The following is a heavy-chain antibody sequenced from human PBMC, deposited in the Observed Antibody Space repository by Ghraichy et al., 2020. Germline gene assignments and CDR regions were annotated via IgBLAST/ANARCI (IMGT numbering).Heavy chain of an antibody. D-gene: IGHD6-25*01. CDR3: ATFDSSGCFDY. CDR1: GGSISSYY. J-gene: IGHJ4*02. CDR2: IYYSGST. V-gene: IGHV4-59*08. Sequence: SETLSLTCTVSGGSISSYYWSWIRQPPGKGLEWIGYIYYSGSTNYNPSLKSRVTISVDTSKNQFSLKLSSVTAADTAVYYCATFDSSGCFDYWGQGTLVTVSS.